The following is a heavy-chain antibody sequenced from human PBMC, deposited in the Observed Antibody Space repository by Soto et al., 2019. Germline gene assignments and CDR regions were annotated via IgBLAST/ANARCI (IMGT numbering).Heavy chain of an antibody. CDR2: ISSSSSYI. CDR1: GFTFSSYS. V-gene: IGHV3-21*01. CDR3: ARDGPKTIYSYGSPY. J-gene: IGHJ4*02. D-gene: IGHD5-18*01. Sequence: PGGSLILSCAASGFTFSSYSMNWVRQAPGKGLEWVSSISSSSSYIYYADSVKGRFTISRDNAKNSLYLQMNSLRAEDTAVYYCARDGPKTIYSYGSPYWGQGTLVT.